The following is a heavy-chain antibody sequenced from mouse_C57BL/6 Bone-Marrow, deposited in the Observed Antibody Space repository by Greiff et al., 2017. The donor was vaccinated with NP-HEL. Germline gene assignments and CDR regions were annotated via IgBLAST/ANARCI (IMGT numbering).Heavy chain of an antibody. CDR3: ARSAYGSFEPYCAMDY. V-gene: IGHV1-18*01. J-gene: IGHJ4*01. CDR1: GYTFTDYN. CDR2: INPNNGGT. Sequence: EVQLQQSGPELVKPGASVKIPCKASGYTFTDYNMDWVKQSHGKSLEWIGDINPNNGGTIYNQKFKGKATLTVDKSSSTAYMELRSLISEDTAVYYCARSAYGSFEPYCAMDYWGQGTSVTVSS. D-gene: IGHD1-1*01.